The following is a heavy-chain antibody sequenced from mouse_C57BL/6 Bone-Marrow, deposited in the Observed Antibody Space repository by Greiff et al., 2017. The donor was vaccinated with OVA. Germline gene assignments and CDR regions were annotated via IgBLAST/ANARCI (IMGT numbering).Heavy chain of an antibody. D-gene: IGHD1-1*01. CDR3: ARFTTVVADWYFDV. Sequence: QVQLQQSGAELARPGASVKLSCKASGYTFTSYGISWVKQRTGQGLEWIGEIYPRSGNTYYNEKFKGKATLTADKSSSTAYMELRSLTSEDSAVYFYARFTTVVADWYFDVWGTGTTVTVSS. CDR1: GYTFTSYG. CDR2: IYPRSGNT. J-gene: IGHJ1*03. V-gene: IGHV1-81*01.